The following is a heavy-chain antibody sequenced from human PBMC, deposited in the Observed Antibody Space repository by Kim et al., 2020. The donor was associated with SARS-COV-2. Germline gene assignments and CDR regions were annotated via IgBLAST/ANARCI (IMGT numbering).Heavy chain of an antibody. V-gene: IGHV3-23*01. D-gene: IGHD5-18*01. CDR3: AKDLQWLTTVFDF. J-gene: IGHJ4*02. Sequence: CADAGKGRFTISRDNSKNTLYLQMNSLRAEDTAVYYCAKDLQWLTTVFDFWGQGTLVTVSS.